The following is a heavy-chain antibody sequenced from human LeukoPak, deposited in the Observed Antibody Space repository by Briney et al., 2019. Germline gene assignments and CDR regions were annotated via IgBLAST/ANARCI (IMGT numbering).Heavy chain of an antibody. Sequence: GGSLRLSCTASGFTFRDVWMTWVRQAPGKGLEWVGRIQTITDGGTTDYAAFVRGRFTISRDDSKYTLYLQMNSLKTEDTAVYYCTSTLGYWGQGTLVTVSS. CDR3: TSTLGY. CDR2: IQTITDGGTT. D-gene: IGHD3-16*01. V-gene: IGHV3-15*01. J-gene: IGHJ4*02. CDR1: GFTFRDVW.